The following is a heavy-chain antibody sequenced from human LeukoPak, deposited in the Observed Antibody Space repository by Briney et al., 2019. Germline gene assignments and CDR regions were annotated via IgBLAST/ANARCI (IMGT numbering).Heavy chain of an antibody. J-gene: IGHJ3*02. CDR3: ARRITMIVVVINRSRDAFDI. CDR2: IKQDESEK. Sequence: GGSLRLSCAASGFTFSSYWMSWVRQAPGKGLEWVANIKQDESEKYYVDSVKGRFTISRDNAKNSLYLQMNSLRAEDTAVYYCARRITMIVVVINRSRDAFDIWGQGTMVTVSS. V-gene: IGHV3-7*01. D-gene: IGHD3-22*01. CDR1: GFTFSSYW.